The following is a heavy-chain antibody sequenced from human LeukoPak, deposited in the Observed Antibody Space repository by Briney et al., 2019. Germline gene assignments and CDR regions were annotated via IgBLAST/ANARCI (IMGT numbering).Heavy chain of an antibody. CDR3: GGFWSGKTYYFDF. J-gene: IGHJ4*02. D-gene: IGHD3-3*01. V-gene: IGHV4-30-2*01. CDR2: IYHSGST. Sequence: SQTQSLTCAVSGDSISRGGYSWSWIRQPPGKGLEWIGYIYHSGSTYYNPSLKSRVTISVDRSKNQFSLKLSSVTVADTAVYYCGGFWSGKTYYFDFWGQGTLVTVSS. CDR1: GDSISRGGYS.